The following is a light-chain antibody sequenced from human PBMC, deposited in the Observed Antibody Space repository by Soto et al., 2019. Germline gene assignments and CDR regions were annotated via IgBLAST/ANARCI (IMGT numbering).Light chain of an antibody. CDR3: SSYAGSNNFV. J-gene: IGLJ1*01. V-gene: IGLV2-8*01. CDR2: DVS. Sequence: QSALTQPASVSGSPGQSITISCTGTSSDVGGYNYVSWYQQHPGKAPKLMIYDVSNRPSGVPDRFSGSKSGNTASLIVSGLQAEDEADYYCSSYAGSNNFVFGTGTKVTVL. CDR1: SSDVGGYNY.